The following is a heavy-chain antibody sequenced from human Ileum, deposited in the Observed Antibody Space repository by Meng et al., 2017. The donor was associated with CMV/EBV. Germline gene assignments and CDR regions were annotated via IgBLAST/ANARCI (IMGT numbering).Heavy chain of an antibody. D-gene: IGHD3-16*01. J-gene: IGHJ4*02. Sequence: KASGYNFTNYDIDWVRQAPGQGLEWMGWMNPNSGDTGYAQKFQGRVTFTRDTSITTAYLELSSLSSEDAAVYYCARGPFGRDNRYDYWGQGTLVTVSS. CDR1: GYNFTNYD. V-gene: IGHV1-8*03. CDR2: MNPNSGDT. CDR3: ARGPFGRDNRYDY.